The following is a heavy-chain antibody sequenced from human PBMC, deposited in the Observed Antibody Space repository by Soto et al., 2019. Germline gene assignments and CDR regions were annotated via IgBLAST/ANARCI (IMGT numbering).Heavy chain of an antibody. CDR1: GFTVSSNY. CDR2: INWNGGST. D-gene: IGHD3-10*01. Sequence: GGSLRLSCAASGFTVSSNYMSWVRQAPGKGLEWVSGINWNGGSTGYADSVKGRFTISRDNAKNSLYLQMNSLRAEDTALYYCARGLLGNLWFGELPYGMDVWGQGTTVTVSS. J-gene: IGHJ6*02. CDR3: ARGLLGNLWFGELPYGMDV. V-gene: IGHV3-20*04.